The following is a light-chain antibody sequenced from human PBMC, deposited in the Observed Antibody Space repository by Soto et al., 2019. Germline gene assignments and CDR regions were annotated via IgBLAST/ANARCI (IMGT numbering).Light chain of an antibody. J-gene: IGLJ1*01. CDR1: SSDVGGYSY. CDR2: DVS. Sequence: QSALTQPRSVSGSPGQSVTISCTGTSSDVGGYSYVSWFQQHPGKAPKLMIYDVSKRPSGVPDRFSGSKSGNTASLTTSGLQAEDEADYYCCSFAGSYTPDVFGTGTKVTVL. CDR3: CSFAGSYTPDV. V-gene: IGLV2-11*01.